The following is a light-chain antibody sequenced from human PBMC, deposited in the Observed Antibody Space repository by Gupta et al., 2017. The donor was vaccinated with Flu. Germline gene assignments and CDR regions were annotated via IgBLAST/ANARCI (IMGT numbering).Light chain of an antibody. Sequence: SPGKTARITCSGNKLGERYACWYQQKPGQSPVVVIYQDNKRPPGIPERFSGSNSGNTATLTITGTQSIDEADYYCQAWDSTTKVFGGGTKLTVL. J-gene: IGLJ3*02. V-gene: IGLV3-1*01. CDR2: QDN. CDR3: QAWDSTTKV. CDR1: KLGERY.